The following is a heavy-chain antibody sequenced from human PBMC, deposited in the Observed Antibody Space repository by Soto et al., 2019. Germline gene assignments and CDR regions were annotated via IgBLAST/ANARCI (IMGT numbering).Heavy chain of an antibody. Sequence: SETLSLTCTVSGGSVSSGSYYWSWIRQPPGKGLEWIGYIYYSGSTNYNPSLKSRVTISVDTSKNQFSLKLSSVTAADTAVYYCARGLWYSSSSEFYYGMDVWGQGTTVTVSS. CDR1: GGSVSSGSYY. D-gene: IGHD6-6*01. CDR3: ARGLWYSSSSEFYYGMDV. CDR2: IYYSGST. J-gene: IGHJ6*02. V-gene: IGHV4-61*01.